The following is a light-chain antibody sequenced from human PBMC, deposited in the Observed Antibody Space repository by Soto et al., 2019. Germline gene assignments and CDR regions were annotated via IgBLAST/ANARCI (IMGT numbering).Light chain of an antibody. V-gene: IGKV1-5*03. CDR1: QSISSW. CDR3: QHYNSYSEA. Sequence: DIQMTQPPSTLSASVGDRVPTTCRASQSISSWLAWYQQKPGKAPKLLIYKASSLKSGVPSRFSGSGSGTEFTLTISSLQPDDFATYCCQHYNSYSEAFGQGTKVDIK. CDR2: KAS. J-gene: IGKJ1*01.